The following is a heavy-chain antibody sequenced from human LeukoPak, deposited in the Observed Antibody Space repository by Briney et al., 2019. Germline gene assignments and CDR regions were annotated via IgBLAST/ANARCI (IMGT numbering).Heavy chain of an antibody. J-gene: IGHJ4*02. CDR3: AKAGGAGIYYPYYFDY. CDR2: ISGSGGST. V-gene: IGHV3-23*01. CDR1: GFTFSTYD. D-gene: IGHD3-10*01. Sequence: GGSLRLSCAASGFTFSTYDMTWVRQAPGKGLEWVSAISGSGGSTFYADSVKGRLTISRDNSKNTPSLQMNSLRAEDTAVYYCAKAGGAGIYYPYYFDYWGQGTLVTVSS.